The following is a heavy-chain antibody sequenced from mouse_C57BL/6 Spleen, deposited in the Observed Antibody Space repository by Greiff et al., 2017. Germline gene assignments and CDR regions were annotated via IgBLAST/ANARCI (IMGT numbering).Heavy chain of an antibody. J-gene: IGHJ2*01. CDR3: ARRRYYGSDY. CDR2: ISSGGSYT. CDR1: GFTFSSYG. V-gene: IGHV5-6*02. Sequence: EVMLVEPGGDLVKPGGSLKLSCAASGFTFSSYGMSWVRQTPDKRLEWVATISSGGSYTYYPDSVKGRFTISRDNAKSTVYLQMSSLKSEDTAMYYCARRRYYGSDYWGQGTTLTVSS. D-gene: IGHD1-1*01.